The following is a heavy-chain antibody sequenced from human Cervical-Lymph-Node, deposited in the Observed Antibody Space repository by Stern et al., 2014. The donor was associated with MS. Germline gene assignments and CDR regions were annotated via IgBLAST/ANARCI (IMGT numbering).Heavy chain of an antibody. J-gene: IGHJ4*02. D-gene: IGHD2-15*01. V-gene: IGHV5-51*03. Sequence: EVQLVESGAEVKKPGESLKISCKASGYSFTSYWIGWVRQMPGKGLEWMGIIYPGDSDTRYSPSFQGQVTISADKSITTAYLQWSSLKASDTAMYYCARLGGSCSAGRCYFNYWGQGTLVTVSS. CDR1: GYSFTSYW. CDR2: IYPGDSDT. CDR3: ARLGGSCSAGRCYFNY.